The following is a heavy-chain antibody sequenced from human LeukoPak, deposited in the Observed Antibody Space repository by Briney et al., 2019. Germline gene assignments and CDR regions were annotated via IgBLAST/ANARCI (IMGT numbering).Heavy chain of an antibody. CDR3: ARVSSSWSYGMDV. D-gene: IGHD6-13*01. CDR2: IIPILGIA. V-gene: IGHV1-69*04. CDR1: GGTFSSYA. J-gene: IGHJ6*02. Sequence: ASVKVSCKASGGTFSSYAISWVRQAPGQGLEWMGRIIPILGIANYAQKFQGRVTITADKSTSTAYMELSSLRSDDTAVYYCARVSSSWSYGMDVWGQGTTVTVSS.